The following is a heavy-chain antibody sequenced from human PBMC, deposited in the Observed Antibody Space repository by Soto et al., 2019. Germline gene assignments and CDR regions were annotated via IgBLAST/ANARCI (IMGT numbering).Heavy chain of an antibody. CDR1: GGTFSSYT. J-gene: IGHJ4*02. Sequence: QVQLVQSGAEVKKPGSSVKVSCKASGGTFSSYTISWVRQAPGQGLEWMGRIIPILGIANYAQKFQGRVTITADKSTSTAYMELSSLRPEDPAVYYCATRRGDGYNDYWGQGTLVTVSS. D-gene: IGHD3-10*01. CDR2: IIPILGIA. V-gene: IGHV1-69*02. CDR3: ATRRGDGYNDY.